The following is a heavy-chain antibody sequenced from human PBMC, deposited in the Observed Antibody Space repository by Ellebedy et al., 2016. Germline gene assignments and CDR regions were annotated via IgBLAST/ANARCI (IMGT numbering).Heavy chain of an antibody. D-gene: IGHD2-2*01. CDR2: IYHGLST. J-gene: IGHJ4*02. Sequence: SETLSLTXSVSGGSITKNYWSWIRQSPGKGLEWIGYIYHGLSTNYSPSLRSRATISGDTSKNQFSLKLTSVTAADTGIYYCATGRRDLLQYLDYWGQGRLVTVSS. CDR1: GGSITKNY. V-gene: IGHV4-59*12. CDR3: ATGRRDLLQYLDY.